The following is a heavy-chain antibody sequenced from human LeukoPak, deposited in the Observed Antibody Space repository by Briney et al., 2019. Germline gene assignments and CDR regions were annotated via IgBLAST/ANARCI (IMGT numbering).Heavy chain of an antibody. D-gene: IGHD5-12*01. CDR2: FDPEDGET. CDR3: AKDLEWLGSFDY. CDR1: GYTLTELS. V-gene: IGHV1-24*01. J-gene: IGHJ4*02. Sequence: VASVKVSCKVSGYTLTELSMHWVRQAPGKGLEWMGGFDPEDGETIYAQKFQGRVTMTEDTSTDTAYMELSSLRSEDTAVYYCAKDLEWLGSFDYWGQGTLVTVSS.